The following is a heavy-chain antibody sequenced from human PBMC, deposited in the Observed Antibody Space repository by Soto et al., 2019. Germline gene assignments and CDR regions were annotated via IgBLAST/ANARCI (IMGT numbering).Heavy chain of an antibody. V-gene: IGHV1-2*02. CDR3: AKGGAKVAAGTRVSLDNAMDG. CDR2: INPNSGDT. Sequence: QVQLVQSGTEVKRPGDSVKVSCKASGYTFTGYYVHWVRQAPGQGLEWMGWINPNSGDTYLAQRFQGRVTINRDTAIGTGYMERSGLTSEDTAEYYCAKGGAKVAAGTRVSLDNAMDGWGQVTTVTVSS. CDR1: GYTFTGYY. J-gene: IGHJ6*02. D-gene: IGHD6-13*01.